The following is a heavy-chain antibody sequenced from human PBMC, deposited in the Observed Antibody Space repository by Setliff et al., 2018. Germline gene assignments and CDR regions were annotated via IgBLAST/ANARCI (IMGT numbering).Heavy chain of an antibody. CDR3: ARMTGFLYTDV. Sequence: SGTLSLTCTVSGGSVNSGYDNWSWIRQPPGKGLEFIGYVYYSGTANYSPSLRSRLTISVDTSKNQFSLKLSSVTAADTAVYYCARMTGFLYTDVWGKGTTVTVSS. CDR2: VYYSGTA. D-gene: IGHD3-3*01. CDR1: GGSVNSGYDN. J-gene: IGHJ6*03. V-gene: IGHV4-61*01.